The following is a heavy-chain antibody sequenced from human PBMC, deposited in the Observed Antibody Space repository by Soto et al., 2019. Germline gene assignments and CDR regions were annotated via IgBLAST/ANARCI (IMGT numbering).Heavy chain of an antibody. D-gene: IGHD3-10*01. CDR2: IDVGSGNA. CDR1: GFTFSSSA. J-gene: IGHJ4*02. CDR3: AKGVELWFGELLGY. V-gene: IGHV1-58*01. Sequence: GASVKVSCKTSGFTFSSSAVHWVRQARGHRLQWIGWIDVGSGNANYAQMLQERVTISRDNSKNTLYLQMNSLRAEDTAVYYCAKGVELWFGELLGYWGQGTLVTVSS.